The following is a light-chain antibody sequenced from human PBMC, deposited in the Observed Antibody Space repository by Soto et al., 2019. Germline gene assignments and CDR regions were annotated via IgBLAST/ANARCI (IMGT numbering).Light chain of an antibody. CDR2: YDS. J-gene: IGLJ1*01. CDR3: QVWDSSSDHYV. V-gene: IGLV3-21*04. Sequence: SYELTQPPSVSVAPGKTARITCGGNNIGSKSVHRYQQKPGQARVLVIYYDSDRPSGIPERFSGSNSGNTATLTISRVEAGDEADYYCQVWDSSSDHYVFGTGTKLTVL. CDR1: NIGSKS.